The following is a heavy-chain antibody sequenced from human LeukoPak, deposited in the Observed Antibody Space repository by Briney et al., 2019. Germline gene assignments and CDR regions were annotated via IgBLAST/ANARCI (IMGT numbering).Heavy chain of an antibody. V-gene: IGHV1-46*01. Sequence: ASVTVSCTASVYTFTSHCMHWGREAPGQGLEWMGIINPSAGSTSYPQKFQGRVTMTGDTSTSTVYMELSSLRSDDTAVYYCAAPGASVIVGNFWSGRLDYWGQGTLVTVSS. CDR3: AAPGASVIVGNFWSGRLDY. CDR1: VYTFTSHC. D-gene: IGHD3-3*01. J-gene: IGHJ4*02. CDR2: INPSAGST.